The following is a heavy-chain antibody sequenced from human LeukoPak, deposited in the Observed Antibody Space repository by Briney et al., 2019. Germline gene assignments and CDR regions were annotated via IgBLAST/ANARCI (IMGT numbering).Heavy chain of an antibody. CDR2: IKEDGSAN. Sequence: FXXXRHWXVWVGEAPGKGVEWVSIIKEDGSANNYLDSVNGPFTISRDNAQNSLYLQINSLRAEDTAVYYFMAESSSPLLSYSGQGSLVTVSS. J-gene: IGHJ4*02. CDR1: FXXXRHW. V-gene: IGHV3-7*01. D-gene: IGHD2-21*01. CDR3: MAESSSPLLSY.